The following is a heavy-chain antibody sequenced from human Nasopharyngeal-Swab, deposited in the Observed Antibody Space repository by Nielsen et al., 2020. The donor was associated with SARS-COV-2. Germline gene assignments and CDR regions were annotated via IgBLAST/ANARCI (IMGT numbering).Heavy chain of an antibody. J-gene: IGHJ3*02. V-gene: IGHV3-30*18. Sequence: WIRQPPGKGLEWVAVISYDGSNKYYADSVKGRFTISRDNSKNTLYLQMNSLRAEDTAVYYCAKLDMVRGVIITSYAFDIWGQGTMVPSPQ. CDR3: AKLDMVRGVIITSYAFDI. D-gene: IGHD3-10*01. CDR2: ISYDGSNK.